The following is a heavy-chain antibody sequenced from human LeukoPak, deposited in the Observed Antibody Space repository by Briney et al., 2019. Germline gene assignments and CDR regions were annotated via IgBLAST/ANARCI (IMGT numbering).Heavy chain of an antibody. V-gene: IGHV3-53*01. Sequence: PGGSLRLSCAASGFTVSSNYMSWVRQAPGKGLEWVSVIYRGGSTYYADSVKGRFTISRDNSKNTLSLQMNSLRAEDTAVYYCAKAGIAAAVSYFDYWGQGTLVTVSS. CDR1: GFTVSSNY. D-gene: IGHD6-13*01. J-gene: IGHJ4*02. CDR2: IYRGGST. CDR3: AKAGIAAAVSYFDY.